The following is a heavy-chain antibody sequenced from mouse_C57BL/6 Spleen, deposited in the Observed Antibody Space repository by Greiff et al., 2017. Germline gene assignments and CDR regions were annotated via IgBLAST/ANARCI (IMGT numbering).Heavy chain of an antibody. CDR2: IHHNSGST. V-gene: IGHV1-64*01. CDR1: GYTFTSYW. J-gene: IGHJ2*01. D-gene: IGHD1-1*01. CDR3: ARGGGSSYRDY. Sequence: VQLQQPGAELVKPGASVKLSCKASGYTFTSYWMHWVKQRPGQGLEWIGMIHHNSGSTNYNEKFKSKATLTVDKSSSTAYMQLSSLTSEDSAVYYCARGGGSSYRDYWGQGTTLTVSS.